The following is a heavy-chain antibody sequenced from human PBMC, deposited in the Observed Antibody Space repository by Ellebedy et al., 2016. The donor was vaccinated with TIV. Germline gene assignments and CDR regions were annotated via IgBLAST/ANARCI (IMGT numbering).Heavy chain of an antibody. V-gene: IGHV3-7*01. CDR3: VRSNNGDPDAFDI. CDR2: IKQDGSEK. D-gene: IGHD4-17*01. J-gene: IGHJ3*02. Sequence: PGGSLRLSCAASGFTFSSYWMSWVRQAPGKGLEWVANIKQDGSEKYYVDSVKGRFTISRDNAKNSLYLQMNSLRAEDTAVYYCVRSNNGDPDAFDIWGQGTMVTVSS. CDR1: GFTFSSYW.